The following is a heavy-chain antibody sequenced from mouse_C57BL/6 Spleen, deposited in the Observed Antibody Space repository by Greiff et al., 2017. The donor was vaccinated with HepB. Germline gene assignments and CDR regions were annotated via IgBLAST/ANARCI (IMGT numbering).Heavy chain of an antibody. D-gene: IGHD2-2*01. CDR1: GYTFTDYE. CDR2: IDPETGCT. CDR3: AREELWLLGYFDV. J-gene: IGHJ1*03. Sequence: QVQLQQSGAELVRPGASVTLSCKASGYTFTDYEMHWVKQTPVHGLEWIGDIDPETGCTDYNQKFKGKAILTADKSSSTAYMELSSLTSEDSAVYYCAREELWLLGYFDVWGKGTTVTVSS. V-gene: IGHV1-15*01.